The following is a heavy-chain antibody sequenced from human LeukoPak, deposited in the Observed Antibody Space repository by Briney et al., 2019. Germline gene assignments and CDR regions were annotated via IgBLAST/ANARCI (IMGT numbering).Heavy chain of an antibody. CDR2: ISAYNGNT. CDR3: ARDVWFGKSYYYYYYYMDV. J-gene: IGHJ6*03. Sequence: ASVKVSCKASGYTFTSYGISWVRQAPGQGLEWMGWISAYNGNTNYAQKLQGRVTMTTDTSTSTAYMELRSLRSDDTAVYYCARDVWFGKSYYYYYYYMDVWGKGTTVTVSS. D-gene: IGHD3-10*01. V-gene: IGHV1-18*01. CDR1: GYTFTSYG.